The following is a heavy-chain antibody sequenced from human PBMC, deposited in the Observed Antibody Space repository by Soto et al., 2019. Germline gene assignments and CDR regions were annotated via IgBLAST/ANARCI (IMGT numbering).Heavy chain of an antibody. V-gene: IGHV2-5*02. CDR3: AHRVLRTVFGLVTTTAIYFDS. J-gene: IGHJ4*02. D-gene: IGHD3-3*01. Sequence: QITLNESGPTPVNPRQTLTLTCTFSGFSLTTSGVGGGWIRQSPGKAPEWLALIYWDEDKRYSPSLKSRLTITKDTSKNPVLLTMAELDPADTATYYCAHRVLRTVFGLVTTTAIYFDSWGQGPPFAVSS. CDR1: GFSLTTSGVG. CDR2: IYWDEDK.